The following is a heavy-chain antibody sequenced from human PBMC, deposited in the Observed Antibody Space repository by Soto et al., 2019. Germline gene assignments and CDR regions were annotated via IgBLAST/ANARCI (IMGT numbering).Heavy chain of an antibody. D-gene: IGHD2-2*01. CDR1: GFTFSSYS. CDR3: ARDRVVLVPAGYYYYYGMDV. V-gene: IGHV3-48*02. J-gene: IGHJ6*02. CDR2: ISSSSSTI. Sequence: EVQLVESGGGLVQPGGSLRLSCAASGFTFSSYSMNWVRQAPGKGLEWVSYISSSSSTIYYAYSVKGRFTISRDNAKNSLYLQMNSLRDEDTAVYYCARDRVVLVPAGYYYYYGMDVWGQGTTVTVSS.